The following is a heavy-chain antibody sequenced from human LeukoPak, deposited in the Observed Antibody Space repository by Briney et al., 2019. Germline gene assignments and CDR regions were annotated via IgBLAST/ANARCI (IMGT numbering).Heavy chain of an antibody. CDR3: ASSPPTGTTWYFDL. CDR1: GFTFSAYA. CDR2: ISSDGGST. J-gene: IGHJ2*01. Sequence: GGSLRLSCAASGFTFSAYAMHWVRQAPGKGLEYVSAISSDGGSTYYANSVKGRFTISRDNSRNTLYLQMGSLRAEDMAVYYCASSPPTGTTWYFDLWGRGTLVTVSS. D-gene: IGHD1-7*01. V-gene: IGHV3-64*01.